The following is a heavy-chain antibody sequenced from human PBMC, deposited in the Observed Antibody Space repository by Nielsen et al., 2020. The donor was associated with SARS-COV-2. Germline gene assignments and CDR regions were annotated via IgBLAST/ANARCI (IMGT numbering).Heavy chain of an antibody. Sequence: ASVKVSCKASGYTFTSYAMNWVRQAPGQGLEWMGWINTNTGNPTYAKGFTGRFVFSLDTSVSTAYLQISSLKAEDTAVYYCARDLYGYYGSGSPGYWGQGTLVTVSS. J-gene: IGHJ4*02. V-gene: IGHV7-4-1*02. D-gene: IGHD3-10*01. CDR1: GYTFTSYA. CDR3: ARDLYGYYGSGSPGY. CDR2: INTNTGNP.